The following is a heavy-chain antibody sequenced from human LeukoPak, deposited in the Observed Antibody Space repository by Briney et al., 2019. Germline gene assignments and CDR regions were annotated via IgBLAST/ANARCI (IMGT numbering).Heavy chain of an antibody. Sequence: ASVKVSCKASGYTFTGYYMHWVRQGPGQGLAWMGWINPKSGVTNYAQEFQGRVSMTRDTSISTAYMELTRLRSDDTAVYYCARGSVVVVAATHYFDYWGQGALVTVSS. CDR1: GYTFTGYY. CDR2: INPKSGVT. CDR3: ARGSVVVVAATHYFDY. J-gene: IGHJ4*02. V-gene: IGHV1-2*02. D-gene: IGHD2-15*01.